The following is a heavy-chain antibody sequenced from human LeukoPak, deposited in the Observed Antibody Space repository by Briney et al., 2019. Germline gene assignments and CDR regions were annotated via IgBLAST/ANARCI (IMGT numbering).Heavy chain of an antibody. J-gene: IGHJ4*02. CDR2: FFYSGST. CDR3: ARHWAYYDSRRGGNDY. V-gene: IGHV4-39*01. CDR1: GGSISSSTYQ. D-gene: IGHD3-22*01. Sequence: SETLSLTCTVSGGSISSSTYQWAWIRQPPGKGLEWIGTFFYSGSTYYNPSLESRVTISVQTSKNQFSLKLNSVTAADTAVYYCARHWAYYDSRRGGNDYWGQGILVTVSS.